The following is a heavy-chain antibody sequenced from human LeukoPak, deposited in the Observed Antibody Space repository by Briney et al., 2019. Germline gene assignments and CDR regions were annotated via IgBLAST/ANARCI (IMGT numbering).Heavy chain of an antibody. D-gene: IGHD3-10*01. V-gene: IGHV4-4*07. J-gene: IGHJ5*02. CDR1: GASISNLY. Sequence: SETLSLTCTVSGASISNLYLSWIRQPAGKGLEWIGRLYDSGSTNYNPSLKSRVTTSVDTSTNQFFLKMTSVTAADTGVYSCARDSGTTGEVKFDPWGRGTLVTVSS. CDR2: LYDSGST. CDR3: ARDSGTTGEVKFDP.